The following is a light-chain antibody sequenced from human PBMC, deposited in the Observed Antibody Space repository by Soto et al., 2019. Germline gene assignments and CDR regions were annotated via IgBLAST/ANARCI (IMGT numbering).Light chain of an antibody. J-gene: IGLJ1*01. V-gene: IGLV1-51*01. CDR2: DND. CDR3: GAWATSLNAYV. Sequence: QSVLTRPPSVSAAPGQKITMYCSGSNCNRGKYYVSCYHQIPGTADKRLIYDNDKRHSGLPDRFSGSTSATSATLAITGLQPGDERDSSCGAWATSLNAYVFGGGTKVTLL. CDR1: NCNRGKYY.